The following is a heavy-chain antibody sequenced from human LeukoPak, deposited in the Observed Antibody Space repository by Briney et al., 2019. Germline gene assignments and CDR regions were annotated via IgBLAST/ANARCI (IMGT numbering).Heavy chain of an antibody. J-gene: IGHJ4*02. V-gene: IGHV1-69*05. D-gene: IGHD1-26*01. Sequence: GASVKVSCKASGGTFSSYAISWVRQAPGQGLEWMGGIIPIFGTANYAQKFQGRVTMTTDTSTSTAYMELRSLRSDDTAVYYCASGYLSGSTYYFDYWGQGTLVTVSS. CDR1: GGTFSSYA. CDR3: ASGYLSGSTYYFDY. CDR2: IIPIFGTA.